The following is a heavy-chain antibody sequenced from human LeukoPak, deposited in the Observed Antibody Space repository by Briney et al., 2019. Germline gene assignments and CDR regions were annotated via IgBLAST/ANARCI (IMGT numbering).Heavy chain of an antibody. D-gene: IGHD4-17*01. CDR2: IIPIFGTA. CDR1: GGTFTSYA. V-gene: IGHV1-69*13. Sequence: GASVKVSCKASGGTFTSYAISWVRQAPGQALEWMGGIIPIFGTANYAQKFQGRVTITADESTSTAYMELSSLRSEDTAVYYCARESALLDYGDYHIDYWGQGTLVTVSS. J-gene: IGHJ4*02. CDR3: ARESALLDYGDYHIDY.